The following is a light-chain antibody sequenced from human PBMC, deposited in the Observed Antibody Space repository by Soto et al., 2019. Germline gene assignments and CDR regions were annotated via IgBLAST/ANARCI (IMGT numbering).Light chain of an antibody. CDR1: SSDVGGYDY. J-gene: IGLJ3*02. CDR3: CSYAGTYSPWV. CDR2: DVS. V-gene: IGLV2-11*01. Sequence: QSALTQPRSVSGSLGQSVTISCTGTSSDVGGYDYVSWYQQHPGKPPKLMIYDVSKRPSGVPDRFSGSKSANTASLTISGLQAEDEVDYYCCSYAGTYSPWVFGGGTKVTVL.